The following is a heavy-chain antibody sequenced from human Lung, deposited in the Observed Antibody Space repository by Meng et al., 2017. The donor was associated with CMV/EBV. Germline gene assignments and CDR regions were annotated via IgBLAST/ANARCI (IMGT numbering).Heavy chain of an antibody. Sequence: SETLSLXCTVSGGSISSSSYYWGWIRQPPGKGLEWIGSIYYSGSTYYNPSLKSRVTIAVDTSKNQFSLKLSSVTAADTAVYYCARQESSWYYFDYWRERALVTVSS. D-gene: IGHD6-13*01. CDR3: ARQESSWYYFDY. V-gene: IGHV4-39*01. CDR1: GGSISSSSYY. J-gene: IGHJ4*02. CDR2: IYYSGST.